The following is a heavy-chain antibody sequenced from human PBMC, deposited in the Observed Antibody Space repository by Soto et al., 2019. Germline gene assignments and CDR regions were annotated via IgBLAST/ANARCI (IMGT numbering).Heavy chain of an antibody. CDR1: GFTFSSYA. J-gene: IGHJ3*02. D-gene: IGHD5-12*01. CDR2: ISYDGSNK. Sequence: PGGSLRLSCAASGFTFSSYAMHWVRQAPGKGLEWVAVISYDGSNKYYADSVKGRFTISRDNSKNTLYLQMNSLRAEDTAVYYCARGSRDGYNHRAFDIWGQGTMVTVS. CDR3: ARGSRDGYNHRAFDI. V-gene: IGHV3-30-3*01.